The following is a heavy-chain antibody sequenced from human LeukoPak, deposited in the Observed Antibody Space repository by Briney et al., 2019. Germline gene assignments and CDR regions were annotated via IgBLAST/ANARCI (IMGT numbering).Heavy chain of an antibody. D-gene: IGHD3-3*01. CDR2: IISNGGRT. Sequence: GGSLRLSCAASGFTFSSYTIHWVRQAPGKGLEYVSAIISNGGRTHYADSVTGRFTISRDNSRNTLFLQMDSLRPDDMGVYYCARITMGATIANYHYYYLDVWGKGTTVTVSS. CDR1: GFTFSSYT. J-gene: IGHJ6*03. V-gene: IGHV3-64*02. CDR3: ARITMGATIANYHYYYLDV.